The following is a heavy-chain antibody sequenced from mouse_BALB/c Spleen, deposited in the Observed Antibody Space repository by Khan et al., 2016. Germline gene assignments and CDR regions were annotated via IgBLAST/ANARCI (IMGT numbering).Heavy chain of an antibody. CDR2: INPDSYTI. Sequence: EVKLLASGGGLVHPGGSLKLSCAASGFDFSRYWMSWVRQAPGKGLEWIGEINPDSYTINYTPSLKDKFIISRDNAKNTLYLQMSKVRSEDTALYYCARAGYYGYFAYWGQGTLVTVSA. CDR3: ARAGYYGYFAY. J-gene: IGHJ3*01. CDR1: GFDFSRYW. D-gene: IGHD1-1*01. V-gene: IGHV4-1*02.